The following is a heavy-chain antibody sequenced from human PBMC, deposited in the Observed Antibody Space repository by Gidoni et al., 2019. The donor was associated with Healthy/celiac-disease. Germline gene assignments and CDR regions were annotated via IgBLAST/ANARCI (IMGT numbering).Heavy chain of an antibody. J-gene: IGHJ4*02. D-gene: IGHD7-27*01. CDR2: IIPSVGTA. Sequence: QVQLVQSGAEVQKPGSSVKVSCKASGGTFSSYAISWVRQAPGQGLEWMGGIIPSVGTANYAQKFHGRVTITADESTSTAYMELSSLRSEDTAVYYCARGLTGDSGEYYFDYWGQGTLVTVSS. CDR1: GGTFSSYA. CDR3: ARGLTGDSGEYYFDY. V-gene: IGHV1-69*01.